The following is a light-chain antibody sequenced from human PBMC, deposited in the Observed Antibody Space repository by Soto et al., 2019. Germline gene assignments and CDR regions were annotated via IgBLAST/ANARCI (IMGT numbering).Light chain of an antibody. CDR3: GTWDSGLRVYNLV. CDR1: SSNIGSNY. CDR2: ENN. V-gene: IGLV1-51*02. Sequence: QSVLTQPPSVSAAPGQKVTISCSGSSSNIGSNYVSWYQQLPGTAPKLLLYENNKRPSGIPDRFSGSKSGTSATLGITGLRTGDEADNTCGTWDSGLRVYNLVFGPGTKVTV. J-gene: IGLJ1*01.